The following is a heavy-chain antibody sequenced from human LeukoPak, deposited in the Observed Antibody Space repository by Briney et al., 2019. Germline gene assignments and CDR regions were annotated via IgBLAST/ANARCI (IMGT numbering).Heavy chain of an antibody. CDR3: ARDVCSSTSCGAFDI. Sequence: GASVKVSCKASGYTFTGYYMHWVRQAPGQGLEWMGWINPNSGGTNYAQKFQGRVTMTRDTSISTAYMELSRLRSDDTAVYYCARDVCSSTSCGAFDIWGQGTMVTVSS. D-gene: IGHD2-2*01. CDR2: INPNSGGT. V-gene: IGHV1-2*02. CDR1: GYTFTGYY. J-gene: IGHJ3*02.